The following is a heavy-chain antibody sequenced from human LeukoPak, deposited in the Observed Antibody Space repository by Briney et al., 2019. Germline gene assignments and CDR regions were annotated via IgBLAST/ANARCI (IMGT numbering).Heavy chain of an antibody. CDR2: IYSSGST. Sequence: KASETLSLTCTVSGGSISSDYWSWVRQPPGRGLEWIGYIYSSGSTNYNPSLKSRVTISVDTSKNQSALRLSSVTAADTAVYYCAKSYFDYSTYYSYYFNLWGQGALVTVSS. J-gene: IGHJ4*02. CDR1: GGSISSDY. CDR3: AKSYFDYSTYYSYYFNL. V-gene: IGHV4-4*09. D-gene: IGHD4-11*01.